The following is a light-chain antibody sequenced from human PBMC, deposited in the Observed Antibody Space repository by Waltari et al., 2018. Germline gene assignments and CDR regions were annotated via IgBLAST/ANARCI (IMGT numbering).Light chain of an antibody. CDR2: ETS. CDR3: QKYERLPAT. Sequence: IMLTQSPATLSLSPGERATLSCRASQSISKYLAWYQQKPGQAPRLLIYETSRRATGIPDRFSVSGSGTDVSLTISRLEPEDFAVYYCQKYERLPATFGQGTKVEFK. J-gene: IGKJ1*01. V-gene: IGKV3-20*01. CDR1: QSISKY.